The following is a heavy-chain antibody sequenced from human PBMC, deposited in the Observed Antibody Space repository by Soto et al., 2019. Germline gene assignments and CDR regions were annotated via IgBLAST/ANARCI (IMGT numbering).Heavy chain of an antibody. J-gene: IGHJ4*02. CDR2: INHSGST. D-gene: IGHD7-27*01. CDR1: GGSFSGYY. CDR3: ARGLGTMTNDY. V-gene: IGHV4-34*01. Sequence: QVQLQQWGAGLLKPSETLSLTCAVYGGSFSGYYWSWIRQPPGKGLEWIGEINHSGSTNYNPSLKSRVTISVDTSKNQFSLKLSSVTAADTAVYYCARGLGTMTNDYWGQGTLVTVSS.